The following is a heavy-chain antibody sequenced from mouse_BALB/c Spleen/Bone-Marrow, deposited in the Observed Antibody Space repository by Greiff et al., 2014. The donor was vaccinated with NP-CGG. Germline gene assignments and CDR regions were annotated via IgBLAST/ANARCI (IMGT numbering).Heavy chain of an antibody. J-gene: IGHJ2*01. CDR3: ARDDYGFDY. Sequence: EVKLMEPGGGLVQPGGSLRLSCATSGFTFTDYYMSWVRQPPGKALEWLGFIRNKGNGYTTEYSASVKARFTTSRDNSQSILYLQMNTLRAEDSAAYYCARDDYGFDYWGQGTTLTVSS. D-gene: IGHD1-1*01. CDR1: GFTFTDYY. V-gene: IGHV7-3*02. CDR2: IRNKGNGYTT.